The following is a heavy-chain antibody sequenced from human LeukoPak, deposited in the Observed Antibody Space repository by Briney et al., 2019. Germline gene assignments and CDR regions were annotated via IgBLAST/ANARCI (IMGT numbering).Heavy chain of an antibody. J-gene: IGHJ4*02. CDR2: ISGSGGST. D-gene: IGHD2-2*01. CDR1: GFTFSIYA. V-gene: IGHV3-23*01. Sequence: GGSLRLSCAASGFTFSIYAMSWVRQTPGKGLKWVSAISGSGGSTYYADSVKGRFTISRDNSKNTLYLQMNSLRAEDTAVYYCANQLLYYFDYWGQGTLVTVSS. CDR3: ANQLLYYFDY.